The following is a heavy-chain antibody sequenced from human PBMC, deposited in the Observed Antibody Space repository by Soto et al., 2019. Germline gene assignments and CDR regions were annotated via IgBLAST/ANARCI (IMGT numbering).Heavy chain of an antibody. D-gene: IGHD3-3*01. CDR2: ISYDGSNK. V-gene: IGHV3-30*18. J-gene: IGHJ3*01. CDR3: AKTNLEWLSDAAFDL. Sequence: QVQLVESGGGVVQPGRSLRLSCAASGFTFSSHGMHWVRQAPGKGLEWVAVISYDGSNKFYADSVKGRFTISRDNSTNTLFLQMNSLRGDDTAVYYCAKTNLEWLSDAAFDLWGQGTSVTVSS. CDR1: GFTFSSHG.